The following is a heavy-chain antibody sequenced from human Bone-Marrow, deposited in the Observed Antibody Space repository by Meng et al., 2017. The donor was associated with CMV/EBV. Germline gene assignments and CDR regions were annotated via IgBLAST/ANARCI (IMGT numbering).Heavy chain of an antibody. CDR1: GFSISNYW. V-gene: IGHV3-74*01. CDR3: ARDRGFLEGSLDN. Sequence: GESLKISCAASGFSISNYWMHWVRQVPGQGLTWVSHINKDETKTSYADSVRGRFTISRDNAKNTLFLQMDSLGADNTAVYYCARDRGFLEGSLDNWGQGQLVTVSS. CDR2: INKDETKT. J-gene: IGHJ4*02. D-gene: IGHD3-3*01.